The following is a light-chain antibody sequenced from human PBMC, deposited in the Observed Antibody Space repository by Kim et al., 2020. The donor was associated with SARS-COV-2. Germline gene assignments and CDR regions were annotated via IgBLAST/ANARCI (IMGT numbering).Light chain of an antibody. J-gene: IGLJ2*01. Sequence: SSELTQDPAVSVALGQTVRITCQGDSLRSYYATWYQQKPGQAPRLLIYGKNNRPSGIPDRFSGSSSGNTASLTITGTQAGDEADYYCNSRDTNDIVQFGGGTQLTVL. CDR3: NSRDTNDIVQ. CDR2: GKN. V-gene: IGLV3-19*01. CDR1: SLRSYY.